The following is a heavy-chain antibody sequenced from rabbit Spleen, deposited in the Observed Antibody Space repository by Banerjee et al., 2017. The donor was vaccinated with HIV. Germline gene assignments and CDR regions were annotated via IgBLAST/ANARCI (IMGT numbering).Heavy chain of an antibody. CDR1: GFDFSKTG. V-gene: IGHV1S45*01. Sequence: QEQLEESGGGLVQPGGSLKLSCKASGFDFSKTGVSWVRQAPGKGLEWIACIYAGSSGNTYYATWAQGRFTISKTSSTTVTLQGTSLTAADTATYFCARSSATTSTVYSLWGPGTLVTVS. CDR2: IYAGSSGNT. D-gene: IGHD7-1*01. J-gene: IGHJ4*01. CDR3: ARSSATTSTVYSL.